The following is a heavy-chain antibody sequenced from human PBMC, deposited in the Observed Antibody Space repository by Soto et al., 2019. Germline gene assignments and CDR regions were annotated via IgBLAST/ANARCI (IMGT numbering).Heavy chain of an antibody. Sequence: SSETLSLTCAVYGGSFSGYYWSWIRQPPGKGLEWIGEINHSGSTNYNPSLKSRVTISVDTSKNQFSLKLSSVTAADTAVYYCARHQISARLFDYWGQGTLVTVSS. CDR1: GGSFSGYY. J-gene: IGHJ4*02. V-gene: IGHV4-34*01. CDR2: INHSGST. CDR3: ARHQISARLFDY. D-gene: IGHD6-6*01.